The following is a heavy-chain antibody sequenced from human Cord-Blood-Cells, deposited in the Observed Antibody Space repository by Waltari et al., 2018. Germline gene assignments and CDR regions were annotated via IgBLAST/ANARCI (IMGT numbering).Heavy chain of an antibody. D-gene: IGHD3-10*01. CDR1: GGSFSGYY. Sequence: QVQLQQWGAGLLKPSETLSITCAVYGGSFSGYYWSWIRQPPGKGLEWIGEINHSGSTNYNPSLKSRVTISVDTSKNQFSLKLSSVTAADTAVYYCARVWFGEFYIDYWGQGTLVTVSS. CDR3: ARVWFGEFYIDY. CDR2: INHSGST. V-gene: IGHV4-34*01. J-gene: IGHJ4*02.